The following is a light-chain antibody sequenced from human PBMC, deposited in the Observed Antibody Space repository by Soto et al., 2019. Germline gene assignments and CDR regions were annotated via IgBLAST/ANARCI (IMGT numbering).Light chain of an antibody. CDR2: AAS. CDR3: QQYGSTTRT. Sequence: VLTQSPGTLSLSPGERATLSCRASQIVSKNYLAWYQQKPGQAPRLLIYAASSRATGIPDRFSGGGSETDFTLTISRLEPEDFAVYYWQQYGSTTRTFGQGTKVEVK. J-gene: IGKJ1*01. V-gene: IGKV3-20*01. CDR1: QIVSKNY.